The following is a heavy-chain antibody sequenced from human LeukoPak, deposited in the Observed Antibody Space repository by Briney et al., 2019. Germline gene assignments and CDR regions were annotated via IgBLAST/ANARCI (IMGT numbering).Heavy chain of an antibody. CDR2: IYYSGST. V-gene: IGHV4-39*07. Sequence: SETLSLTCTVSGGSISSSSYYWGWIRQPPGKGLEWIGSIYYSGSTYYNPSLKSRVTISVDTSRNQFSLKLSSVTAADAAVYYCARDTRSYDTSGYYYFDYWGQGALVTVSS. D-gene: IGHD3-22*01. J-gene: IGHJ4*02. CDR1: GGSISSSSYY. CDR3: ARDTRSYDTSGYYYFDY.